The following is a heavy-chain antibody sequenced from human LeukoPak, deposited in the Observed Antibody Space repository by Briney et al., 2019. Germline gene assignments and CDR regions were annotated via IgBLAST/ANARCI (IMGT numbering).Heavy chain of an antibody. CDR3: ARDRGDFDAFDI. D-gene: IGHD2-21*02. J-gene: IGHJ3*02. V-gene: IGHV4-4*07. Sequence: SETLSLTCAVYGGSFSGYYWSWIRQPAGKGLEWIGRIYTSGSTNYNPSLKSRVTMSVDTSKNQFSLKLSSVTAADTAVYYCARDRGDFDAFDIWGQGTMVTVSS. CDR2: IYTSGST. CDR1: GGSFSGYY.